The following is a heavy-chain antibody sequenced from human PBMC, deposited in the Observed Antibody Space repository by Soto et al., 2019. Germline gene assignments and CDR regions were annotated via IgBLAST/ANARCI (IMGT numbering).Heavy chain of an antibody. V-gene: IGHV1-46*01. CDR2: INPSGGTT. Sequence: ASVKVSCKASGYTFTYNFMHWVRQAPGQGLEWMGIINPSGGTTRAAQKFQGRVTMTRDTSTSTVYMELSSLRSEDTAVYYCARGPHIAVDHYKKYYFDYWGKGTLVTVSS. CDR3: ARGPHIAVDHYKKYYFDY. J-gene: IGHJ4*02. D-gene: IGHD2-15*01. CDR1: GYTFTYNF.